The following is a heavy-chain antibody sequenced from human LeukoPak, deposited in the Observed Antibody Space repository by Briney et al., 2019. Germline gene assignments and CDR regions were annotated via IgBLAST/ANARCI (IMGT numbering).Heavy chain of an antibody. V-gene: IGHV3-53*01. CDR2: IYGGGST. CDR3: ARVAVARYWYFDL. Sequence: GGSLRLSCAASGFTVSSSYMSWVRQAPGKGLEWVSIIYGGGSTYYADSVKGRFTISRDNVNNTLYLQMNSLRVEDTAVYYCARVAVARYWYFDLWGRGTLVTVSS. D-gene: IGHD6-19*01. J-gene: IGHJ2*01. CDR1: GFTVSSSY.